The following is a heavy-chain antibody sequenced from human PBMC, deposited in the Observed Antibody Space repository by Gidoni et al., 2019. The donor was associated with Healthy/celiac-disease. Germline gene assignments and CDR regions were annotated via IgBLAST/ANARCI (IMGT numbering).Heavy chain of an antibody. J-gene: IGHJ4*02. CDR2: IRSKANSYAT. CDR1: GFTFSGSA. V-gene: IGHV3-73*01. D-gene: IGHD6-13*01. Sequence: EVQLVESGGGLVQPGGSLNLPCAASGFTFSGSAMHWVRQASGKGLEWVGRIRSKANSYATAYAASVKGRFTISRDDSKNTAYLQMNSLKTEDTAVYYCTTRPSIAAAGTGFDYWGQGTLVTVSS. CDR3: TTRPSIAAAGTGFDY.